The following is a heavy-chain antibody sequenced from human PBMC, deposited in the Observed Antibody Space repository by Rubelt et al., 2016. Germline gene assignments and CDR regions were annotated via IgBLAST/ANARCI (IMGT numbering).Heavy chain of an antibody. V-gene: IGHV4-30-2*04. CDR3: ARRRLVGSIWTDYYFDY. CDR1: GSISSGGYF. CDR2: ISYSGST. D-gene: IGHD1-26*01. Sequence: GSISSGGYFWSWIRQRPEKGLEWIGYISYSGSTNYNPSLKSRVTISVDTSRNQFSLKLSSVTAADTAVYYCARRRLVGSIWTDYYFDYWGQGTLVTVSS. J-gene: IGHJ4*02.